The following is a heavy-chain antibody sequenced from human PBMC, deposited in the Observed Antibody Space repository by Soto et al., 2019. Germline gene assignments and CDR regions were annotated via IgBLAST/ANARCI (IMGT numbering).Heavy chain of an antibody. J-gene: IGHJ4*02. CDR3: AKENYASGRAIDY. CDR1: GFTFSSYT. D-gene: IGHD3-10*01. V-gene: IGHV3-23*01. CDR2: IVGSGAST. Sequence: EVQLLESGGGLVQPGRSLRLSCAASGFTFSSYTMSWVRQGPGKGLEWVSAIVGSGASTYYADSLKGRFTISRDNSMNTLYLQMNSLRAEDTAVYYGAKENYASGRAIDYWGQGTLVTVSS.